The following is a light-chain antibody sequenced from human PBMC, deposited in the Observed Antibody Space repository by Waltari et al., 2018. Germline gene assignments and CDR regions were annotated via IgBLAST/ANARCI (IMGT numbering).Light chain of an antibody. CDR3: YSAADNIVV. V-gene: IGLV3-27*01. CDR2: KDS. J-gene: IGLJ3*02. CDR1: VVAKKY. Sequence: YELTQPSSVSVSPGQTARITCSGDVVAKKYVRWFQQKPGQAPVLVIYKDSERPSGIPGRFSGSSSGTTVTLTIGGAQVEDEADYYCYSAADNIVVFGGGTKLTVL.